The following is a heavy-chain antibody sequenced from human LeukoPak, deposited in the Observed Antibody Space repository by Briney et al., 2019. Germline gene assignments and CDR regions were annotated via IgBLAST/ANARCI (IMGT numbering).Heavy chain of an antibody. D-gene: IGHD6-13*01. V-gene: IGHV4-4*07. Sequence: KPSETLSLTCTVSGGSISSYYWSWIRQPAGKGLEWLGRIYTSGSTTYNPSLKSRVAMSVDTSKNQFSLKLSSVTAADTAVYYCAREGSSSWYGDWFDPWGQGTLVTVSS. J-gene: IGHJ5*02. CDR1: GGSISSYY. CDR2: IYTSGST. CDR3: AREGSSSWYGDWFDP.